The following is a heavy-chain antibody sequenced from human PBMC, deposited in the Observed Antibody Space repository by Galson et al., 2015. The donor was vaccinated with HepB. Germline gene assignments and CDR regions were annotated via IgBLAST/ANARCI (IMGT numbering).Heavy chain of an antibody. CDR3: ARLPSSDSSSWYYYYGMDV. D-gene: IGHD6-13*01. V-gene: IGHV5-10-1*01. CDR2: IDPSDSYT. J-gene: IGHJ6*02. CDR1: GYSFTSYW. Sequence: QSGAEVKKPGESLRISCKGSGYSFTSYWISWVRQMPGKGLEWMGRIDPSDSYTNYSPSFQGHVTISADKSISTAYLQWSSLKASDTAMYYCARLPSSDSSSWYYYYGMDVWGQGTTVTVSS.